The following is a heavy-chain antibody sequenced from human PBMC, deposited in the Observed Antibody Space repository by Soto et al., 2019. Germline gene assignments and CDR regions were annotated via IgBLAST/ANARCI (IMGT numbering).Heavy chain of an antibody. J-gene: IGHJ4*02. CDR2: IWYDASHK. V-gene: IGHV3-33*01. CDR3: ARDKTFGGTIGSAFDS. Sequence: GGSLTLSCAPFRFTFNNYRMHWVRQAPGKGLEWVAVIWYDASHKYYADSVKGRFTVSRDNSKNTLYLQMSSLRGEDTAVYYCARDKTFGGTIGSAFDSWGQGT. D-gene: IGHD3-16*01. CDR1: RFTFNNYR.